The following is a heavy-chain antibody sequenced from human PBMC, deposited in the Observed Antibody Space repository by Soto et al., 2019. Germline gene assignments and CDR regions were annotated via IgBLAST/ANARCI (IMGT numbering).Heavy chain of an antibody. J-gene: IGHJ6*02. CDR1: GFTFSSYG. V-gene: IGHV3-30*18. D-gene: IGHD1-26*01. Sequence: GGSLRLSCAASGFTFSSYGMHWVRQAPGKGLEWVAVISYGGSNKYYADSVKGRFTISRDNSKNTLYLQMNSLRAEDTAVYYCAKGRSGSYYYYYYYGMDVWGQGTTVTVSS. CDR2: ISYGGSNK. CDR3: AKGRSGSYYYYYYYGMDV.